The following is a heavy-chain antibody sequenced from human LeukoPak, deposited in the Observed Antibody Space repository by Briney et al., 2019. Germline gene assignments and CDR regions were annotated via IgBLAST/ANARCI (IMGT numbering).Heavy chain of an antibody. CDR3: ARYTGERRIFDI. J-gene: IGHJ3*02. V-gene: IGHV6-1*01. CDR1: GDSVSSNSAA. CDR2: TYYRSKWYN. Sequence: SQTLSLTCALSGDSVSSNSAAWNWLRQSPSRGLEWLGRTYYRSKWYNDYAVSVKSRITINPDTSKNQFSLQLNSVTPEDTAVYYCARYTGERRIFDIWGQGTMVTVSS. D-gene: IGHD7-27*01.